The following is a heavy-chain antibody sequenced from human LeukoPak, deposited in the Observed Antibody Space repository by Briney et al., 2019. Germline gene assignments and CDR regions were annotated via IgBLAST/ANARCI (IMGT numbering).Heavy chain of an antibody. J-gene: IGHJ4*02. CDR2: IYHSGIT. CDR3: ARVSPIAAAGNSLGY. V-gene: IGHV4-4*02. Sequence: SETLSLTCTVSGGSISSSIWWSWVRQPPGKGLEWIGEIYHSGITNYGPSLRSRVTISVDKSRNHFSLRLTSVTAADTAVYYCARVSPIAAAGNSLGYWGQGTLVTVSS. D-gene: IGHD6-13*01. CDR1: GGSISSSIW.